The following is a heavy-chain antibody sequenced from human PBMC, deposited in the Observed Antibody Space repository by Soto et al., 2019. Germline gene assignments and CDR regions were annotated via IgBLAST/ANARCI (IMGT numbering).Heavy chain of an antibody. D-gene: IGHD3-9*01. J-gene: IGHJ4*02. CDR2: ISGSGVST. Sequence: EVQLLESGGGLVQPGGSLRLSCAASGFTFSSYAMSWVRQAPGKGLEWISGISGSGVSTYYADSVKGRFTISRDNSKNTPYLQMNSLRAEDTAVYYCAKGAWYYDILTGYGYFDYWGQGTLVTVSS. CDR3: AKGAWYYDILTGYGYFDY. V-gene: IGHV3-23*01. CDR1: GFTFSSYA.